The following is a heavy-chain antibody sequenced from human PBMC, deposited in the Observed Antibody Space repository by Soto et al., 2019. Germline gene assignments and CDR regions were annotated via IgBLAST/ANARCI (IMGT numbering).Heavy chain of an antibody. D-gene: IGHD1-26*01. Sequence: GGSLRLSCAASRFTVSTYSMSWVRQAPGKGLEWVASIKFDGSAKYYVESVEGRFTISRDNAKNSLLLYMFSLRAEDTAVYFCARLLGDATTFQYWGQGT. CDR1: RFTVSTYS. V-gene: IGHV3-7*01. CDR2: IKFDGSAK. J-gene: IGHJ4*02. CDR3: ARLLGDATTFQY.